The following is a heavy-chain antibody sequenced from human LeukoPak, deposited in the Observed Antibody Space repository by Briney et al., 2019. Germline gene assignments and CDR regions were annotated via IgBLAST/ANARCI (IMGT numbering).Heavy chain of an antibody. CDR2: ITGSGTNR. CDR3: VIWGDYDVLTGYYVPDY. V-gene: IGHV3-23*01. J-gene: IGHJ4*02. CDR1: GFTFSNAW. Sequence: PGGSLRLSCAASGFTFSNAWMSWVRQAPGKGLEWVSAITGSGTNRYYADSLKGRFTTSRDNSKNTVFLQMNSLRHEDTAIYYCVIWGDYDVLTGYYVPDYWGQGTQVTVAS. D-gene: IGHD3-9*01.